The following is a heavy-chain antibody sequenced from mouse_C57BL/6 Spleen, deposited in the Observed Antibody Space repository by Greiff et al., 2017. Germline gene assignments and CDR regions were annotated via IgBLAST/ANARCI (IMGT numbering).Heavy chain of an antibody. CDR1: GYSITSGYY. V-gene: IGHV3-6*01. Sequence: DVKLQESGPGLVKPSQSLSLTCSVTGYSITSGYYWNWIRQFPGNKLEWMGYISYDGSNNYNPSLKNRISITRDTSKNQFFLKLNSVTTEDTATYYCARDLLFVYYAMDYWGQGTSVTVSS. D-gene: IGHD2-10*01. J-gene: IGHJ4*01. CDR2: ISYDGSN. CDR3: ARDLLFVYYAMDY.